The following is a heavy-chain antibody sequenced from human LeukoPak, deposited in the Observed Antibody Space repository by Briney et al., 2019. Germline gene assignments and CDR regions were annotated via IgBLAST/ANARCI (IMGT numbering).Heavy chain of an antibody. D-gene: IGHD6-19*01. CDR1: GGTFSSYA. V-gene: IGHV1-69*13. Sequence: SVKVSCKASGGTFSSYAISWVRQAPGQGLEWMGGIIPIFGTANYAQKFQGRVTITADESTSTAYMELSSLRSEDTAVYYCARDRRYSSGWYSTNWFDPWGQGTLVTVSS. J-gene: IGHJ5*02. CDR3: ARDRRYSSGWYSTNWFDP. CDR2: IIPIFGTA.